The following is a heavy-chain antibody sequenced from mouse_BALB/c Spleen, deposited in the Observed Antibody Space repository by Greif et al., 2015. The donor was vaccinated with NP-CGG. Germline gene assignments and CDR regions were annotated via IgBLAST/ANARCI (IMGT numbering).Heavy chain of an antibody. D-gene: IGHD4-1*01. J-gene: IGHJ2*01. CDR3: AKTGTSRYFDY. Sequence: QVQLQQSGAELMKPGASVKISCKATGYTFSSYWIEWVKQRPGHGLEWIGEILPGSGSTNYNEKFKGKATFTADTSSNTAYMQLSSLTSEDPAVYYCAKTGTSRYFDYWGQGTTLTVSS. V-gene: IGHV1-9*01. CDR2: ILPGSGST. CDR1: GYTFSSYW.